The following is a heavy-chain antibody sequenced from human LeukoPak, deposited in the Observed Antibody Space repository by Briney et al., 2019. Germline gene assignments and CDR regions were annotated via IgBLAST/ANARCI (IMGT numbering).Heavy chain of an antibody. CDR2: IKQDGSEE. Sequence: GGSLRLSCAASGFTFSSYWMNWVRQAPGRGLEWVANIKQDGSEEYYVDSVKGRFTISRDNAKNSLFLQMNSLRVEDTAVYYCTRAYSACGSDCSAYDDYWGQGTLVTVSS. D-gene: IGHD2-21*02. V-gene: IGHV3-7*03. CDR3: TRAYSACGSDCSAYDDY. CDR1: GFTFSSYW. J-gene: IGHJ4*02.